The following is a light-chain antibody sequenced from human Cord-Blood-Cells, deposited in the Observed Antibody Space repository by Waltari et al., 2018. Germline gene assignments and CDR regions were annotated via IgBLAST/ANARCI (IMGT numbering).Light chain of an antibody. J-gene: IGLJ2*01. Sequence: QSALTQTASVSGSPGQSITISCPGTRSEVGGYNYVSWYQQHPGKAPKLMIYDVSNRPSGVSNRFSGSKSGNTASLTISGLQAEDEADYYCSSYTSSSTYVVFGGGTKLTVL. CDR3: SSYTSSSTYVV. CDR2: DVS. V-gene: IGLV2-14*01. CDR1: RSEVGGYNY.